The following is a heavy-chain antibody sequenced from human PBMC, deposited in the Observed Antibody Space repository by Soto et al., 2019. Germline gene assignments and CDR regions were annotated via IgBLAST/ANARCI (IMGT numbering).Heavy chain of an antibody. V-gene: IGHV4-39*01. Sequence: SETLSLTCAVSGGSISGSSYYWGWIRQPPGKGLEWIGSIYYSGSTYYNPSLKSRVTISVDTSKNQFSLKLSSVTAADTAVYYCARSSAVITTLDYFDYWGQGTLVTVPQ. J-gene: IGHJ4*02. CDR3: ARSSAVITTLDYFDY. CDR2: IYYSGST. CDR1: GGSISGSSYY. D-gene: IGHD3-22*01.